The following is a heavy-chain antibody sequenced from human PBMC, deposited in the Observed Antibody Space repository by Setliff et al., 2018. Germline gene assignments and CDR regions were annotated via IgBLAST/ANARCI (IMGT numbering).Heavy chain of an antibody. J-gene: IGHJ3*02. CDR2: FYFGENT. Sequence: SETLSLTCTVSGGSISSHGFYWGRIRQPPGEGLEWIGSFYFGENTHYNPSLKSRLTISVDTSKTQFSLQLSSVTAADTAVYYCARHGRYTGTYADAFDIWGQGTMVTVSS. D-gene: IGHD1-26*01. V-gene: IGHV4-39*01. CDR1: GGSISSHGFY. CDR3: ARHGRYTGTYADAFDI.